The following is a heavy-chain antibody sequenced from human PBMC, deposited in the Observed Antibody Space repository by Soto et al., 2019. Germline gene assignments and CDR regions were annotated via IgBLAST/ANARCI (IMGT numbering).Heavy chain of an antibody. Sequence: QVQLVESGGGEVQPGRSLRLSCAASGFTFSSYAMHWVRQAPGKGLEWVAVISYDGSNKYYADSVKGRFTISRDNSKNTLYLQMNSLRAEDTAVYYCARDPAEQLVQFDYWGQGTLVTVSS. CDR2: ISYDGSNK. D-gene: IGHD6-6*01. CDR1: GFTFSSYA. V-gene: IGHV3-30-3*01. J-gene: IGHJ4*02. CDR3: ARDPAEQLVQFDY.